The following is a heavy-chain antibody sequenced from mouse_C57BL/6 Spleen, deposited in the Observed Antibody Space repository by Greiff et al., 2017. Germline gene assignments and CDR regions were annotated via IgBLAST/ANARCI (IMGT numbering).Heavy chain of an antibody. CDR2: IVPETGGT. Sequence: QVQLKESGAELVRPGASVTLSCKASGYTFTDYEMHWVKQTPVHGLEWIGAIVPETGGTAYNQKFKGKAILTADKSSSTAYMELRSLTSDDSADYYCTREGNYLDYWGQGTTLTVSS. CDR3: TREGNYLDY. J-gene: IGHJ2*01. CDR1: GYTFTDYE. V-gene: IGHV1-15*01.